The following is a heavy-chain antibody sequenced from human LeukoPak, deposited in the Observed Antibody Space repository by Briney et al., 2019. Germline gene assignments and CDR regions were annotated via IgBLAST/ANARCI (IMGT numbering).Heavy chain of an antibody. Sequence: GGSLRLSCAASGFTFSSYAMHWVRQAPGKGLGWVAVISYDGSNKYYADSVKGRFTISRDNSKNTLYLQMNSLRAEDTAVYYCAREPQNYYDSSGYRGYYFDYWGQGTLVTVSS. CDR2: ISYDGSNK. CDR3: AREPQNYYDSSGYRGYYFDY. CDR1: GFTFSSYA. J-gene: IGHJ4*02. V-gene: IGHV3-30-3*01. D-gene: IGHD3-22*01.